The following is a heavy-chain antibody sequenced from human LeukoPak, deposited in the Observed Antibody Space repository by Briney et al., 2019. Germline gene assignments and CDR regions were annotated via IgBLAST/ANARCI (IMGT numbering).Heavy chain of an antibody. CDR1: GGSVSSGSYY. CDR3: ALVSPDDAFDI. D-gene: IGHD2-21*01. J-gene: IGHJ3*02. V-gene: IGHV4-39*07. CDR2: INHSGST. Sequence: SETLSLTCTVSGGSVSSGSYYWSWIRQPPGKGLEWIGEINHSGSTNYNPSLKSRVTISVDTSKNQFSLKLSSVTAADTAVYYCALVSPDDAFDIWGQGTMVTVSS.